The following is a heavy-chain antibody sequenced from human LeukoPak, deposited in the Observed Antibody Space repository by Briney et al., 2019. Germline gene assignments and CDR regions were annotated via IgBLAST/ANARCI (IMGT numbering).Heavy chain of an antibody. Sequence: GGSLRLSCAASGLTFSSYGMHWVRQAPGKGLEWVAVISYDGSNKYYADSVKGRFTISRDNSKNTLYLQMNSLRAEDTAVYYCAKGQGALLVYWGQGTLVTVSS. V-gene: IGHV3-30*18. J-gene: IGHJ4*02. CDR2: ISYDGSNK. D-gene: IGHD3-16*01. CDR3: AKGQGALLVY. CDR1: GLTFSSYG.